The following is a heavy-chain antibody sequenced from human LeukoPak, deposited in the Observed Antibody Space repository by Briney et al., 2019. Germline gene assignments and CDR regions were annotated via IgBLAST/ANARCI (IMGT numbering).Heavy chain of an antibody. V-gene: IGHV3-23*01. CDR3: AKSGDFWSGASFDY. CDR1: GFTFSSYA. D-gene: IGHD3-3*01. Sequence: GGSLRLSCAASGFTFSSYAMSWVRQAPGKGLEWVSAISGSCGSTYYADSVKGRFTISRDNSKNTLYLQMNSLRAEDTAVYYCAKSGDFWSGASFDYWGQGTLVTVSS. J-gene: IGHJ4*02. CDR2: ISGSCGST.